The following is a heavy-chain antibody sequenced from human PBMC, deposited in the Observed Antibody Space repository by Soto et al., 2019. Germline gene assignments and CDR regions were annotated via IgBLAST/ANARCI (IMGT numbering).Heavy chain of an antibody. Sequence: QVQLVQSGAEEKKPGASVKVSCKASGYTFTSYAMHWVRQAPGQRLEWMGWINAGNGNTKYSQKFQGRVTITRDTSASEAYMGLSSVRSEDTAVYSCARRCISTFCYVGGYYYYGMDVWGQGTTVAVSS. CDR3: ARRCISTFCYVGGYYYYGMDV. J-gene: IGHJ6*02. V-gene: IGHV1-3*05. CDR1: GYTFTSYA. D-gene: IGHD2-2*01. CDR2: INAGNGNT.